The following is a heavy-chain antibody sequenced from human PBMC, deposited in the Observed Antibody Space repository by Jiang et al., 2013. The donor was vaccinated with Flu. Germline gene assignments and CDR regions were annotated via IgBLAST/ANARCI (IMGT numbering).Heavy chain of an antibody. D-gene: IGHD4-17*01. V-gene: IGHV3-15*07. J-gene: IGHJ4*02. CDR3: TTNYGDYFWSSFDF. CDR2: IKRKLDGGTA. CDR1: GFIFDNAW. Sequence: ASGFIFDNAWMHWVRQAPGRGVEWVGRIKRKLDGGTADYAAPVKGRFTVSRDDSKSTLYLEMNSLKTEDTAVYYCTTNYGDYFWSSFDFWGQGTLVTVSS.